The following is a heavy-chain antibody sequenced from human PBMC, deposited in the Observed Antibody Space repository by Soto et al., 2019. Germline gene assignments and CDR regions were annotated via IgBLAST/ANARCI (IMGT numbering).Heavy chain of an antibody. D-gene: IGHD3-10*01. CDR1: GFTFSSYL. J-gene: IGHJ4*02. CDR3: ATPKRGSSFDN. CDR2: IKEDGSVK. Sequence: EVQLVESGGGLVQPGGSLRLSCAASGFTFSSYLMSWVRQAPGKGLEWVAIIKEDGSVKYYVDSVKGRFTISRDNARNSLYLQMNSLRAEDTAVYYCATPKRGSSFDNWGQGTLVTVSS. V-gene: IGHV3-7*05.